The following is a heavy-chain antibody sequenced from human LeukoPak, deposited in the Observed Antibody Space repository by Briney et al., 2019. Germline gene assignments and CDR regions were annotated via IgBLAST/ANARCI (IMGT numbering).Heavy chain of an antibody. CDR3: ARVLGYDSSGYYLGTPDY. Sequence: PSETLSLTCSVSGGSVSNYYWSWIRQPPGKGLEWIGYIYYSGSTNYNPSLKSRVTISVDTSKNQFSLKLSSVTAADTAVYYCARVLGYDSSGYYLGTPDYWGQGTLVTVSS. J-gene: IGHJ4*02. CDR2: IYYSGST. D-gene: IGHD3-22*01. V-gene: IGHV4-59*02. CDR1: GGSVSNYY.